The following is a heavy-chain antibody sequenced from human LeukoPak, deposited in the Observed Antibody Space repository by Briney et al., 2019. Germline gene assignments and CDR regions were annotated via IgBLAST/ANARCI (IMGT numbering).Heavy chain of an antibody. Sequence: PSETLSLTCAVYGGSFSGYYWSWLRQPPGKGLEWIGEINHSGSTNYNPSLKSRVTISVGTSKNQFSLKLSSVTAADTAVYYCARGLTTYYYDSSGRTYYFDYWGQGTLVTVSS. V-gene: IGHV4-34*01. J-gene: IGHJ4*02. CDR1: GGSFSGYY. D-gene: IGHD3-22*01. CDR2: INHSGST. CDR3: ARGLTTYYYDSSGRTYYFDY.